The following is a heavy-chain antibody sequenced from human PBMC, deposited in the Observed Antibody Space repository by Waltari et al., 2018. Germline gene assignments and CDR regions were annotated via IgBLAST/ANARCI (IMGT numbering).Heavy chain of an antibody. Sequence: QVQLQQWGAGLLKPSETLSLTCAVFGGSISNYYWSWIRQPPGKGLEWIGEIDQSGRTKYNPSLKSRVIISLDTSKNQFSLRLRSVTAADTAIYFCARPMWCSSTTCSGPMDVWGQGTTATVSS. D-gene: IGHD2-2*01. CDR1: GGSISNYY. CDR2: IDQSGRT. CDR3: ARPMWCSSTTCSGPMDV. J-gene: IGHJ6*02. V-gene: IGHV4-34*01.